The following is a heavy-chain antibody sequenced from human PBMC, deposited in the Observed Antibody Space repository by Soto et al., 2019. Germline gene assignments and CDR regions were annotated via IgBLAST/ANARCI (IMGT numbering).Heavy chain of an antibody. CDR2: ISGSGGST. Sequence: GGSLRLSCAASGFTFSSYAMSWVRQAPGKGLEWVSAISGSGGSTYYADSVKGRFTISRDNSKNTLYLQMNSLRAEDTAIYYCAKVPIPYNWNLKYFDYWGQGTLVTVSS. CDR3: AKVPIPYNWNLKYFDY. CDR1: GFTFSSYA. J-gene: IGHJ4*02. V-gene: IGHV3-23*01. D-gene: IGHD1-20*01.